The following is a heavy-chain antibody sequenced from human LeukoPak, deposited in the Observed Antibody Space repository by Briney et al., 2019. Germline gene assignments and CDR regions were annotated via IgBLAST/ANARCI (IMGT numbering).Heavy chain of an antibody. D-gene: IGHD5-12*01. V-gene: IGHV3-23*01. J-gene: IGHJ4*02. CDR2: ISGSGGST. Sequence: GGSLRLSCAASGFTFSSYWMSWVRQAPGKGLEWVSAISGSGGSTYYADSVKGRFTISRDNSKNTLYLQMNSLRAEDTAVYCCAREASRGYSGYGLFDYWGQGTLVTVSS. CDR3: AREASRGYSGYGLFDY. CDR1: GFTFSSYW.